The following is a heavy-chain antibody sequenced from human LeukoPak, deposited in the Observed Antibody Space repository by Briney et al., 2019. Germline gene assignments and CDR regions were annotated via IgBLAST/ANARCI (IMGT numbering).Heavy chain of an antibody. Sequence: ESGPALVKPTQPLTLTCTFSGLSLSTRGMCVSWIRQPPGKALEWLARIDWDDDKHYNTSLKTRLTISKDTSKNQVVLTMTNMYPVDTATYYCARSPATTRFDYWGQGTLVTGAS. CDR3: ARSPATTRFDY. D-gene: IGHD4-17*01. CDR2: IDWDDDK. V-gene: IGHV2-70*11. J-gene: IGHJ4*02. CDR1: GLSLSTRGMC.